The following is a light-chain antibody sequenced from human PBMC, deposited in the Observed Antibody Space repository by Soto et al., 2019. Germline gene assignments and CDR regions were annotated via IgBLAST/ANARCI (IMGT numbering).Light chain of an antibody. J-gene: IGKJ1*01. CDR3: QQSNSYPWT. Sequence: DVQMTQSPSTLSASVGDRVTITCRASQSISSWLAWYQQKPGKAPKLLIYKASTLESGVPSNFSGSGSGTEFTLTIRSLQPEHFEPSHCQQSNSYPWTFGQGTKV. CDR1: QSISSW. V-gene: IGKV1-5*03. CDR2: KAS.